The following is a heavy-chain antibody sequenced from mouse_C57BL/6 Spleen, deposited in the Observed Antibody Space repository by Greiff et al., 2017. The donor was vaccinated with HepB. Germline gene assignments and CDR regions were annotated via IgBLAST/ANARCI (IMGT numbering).Heavy chain of an antibody. V-gene: IGHV1-52*01. D-gene: IGHD2-10*02. Sequence: QVQLQQPGAELVRPGSSVKLSCKASGYTFTSYWMHWVKQRPIQGLEWIGNIYPSDSETHYNQKFKDKATLTVDKSSSTAYMQLSSLTSEDSAVYYCARERYGNYHYWGQGTTLTVSS. CDR3: ARERYGNYHY. CDR2: IYPSDSET. J-gene: IGHJ2*01. CDR1: GYTFTSYW.